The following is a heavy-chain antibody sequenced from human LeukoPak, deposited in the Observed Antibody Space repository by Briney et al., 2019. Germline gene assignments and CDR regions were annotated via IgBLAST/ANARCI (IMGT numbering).Heavy chain of an antibody. V-gene: IGHV3-30*18. CDR2: ISYDGSNK. CDR3: AKDGRRNYYGSGSYLWYFDL. J-gene: IGHJ2*01. D-gene: IGHD3-10*01. CDR1: GFTFSSYG. Sequence: GRSLRLSCAASGFTFSSYGMHWVRQAPGKGLEGVAVISYDGSNKYYADSVKGRFTISRDNSKNTLYLQMNSLRAEDTAVYYCAKDGRRNYYGSGSYLWYFDLWGRGTLVTVSS.